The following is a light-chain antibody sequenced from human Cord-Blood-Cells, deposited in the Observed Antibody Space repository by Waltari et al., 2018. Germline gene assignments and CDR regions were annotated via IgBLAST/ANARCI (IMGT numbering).Light chain of an antibody. CDR2: GAS. CDR1: QSVSSSY. J-gene: IGKJ4*01. V-gene: IGKV3-20*01. CDR3: PQYGSSPLT. Sequence: EIVLTKSPGTTSSSPGARATLSCRASQSVSSSYLAWYQQKPGQAPRPLIYGASSRATGIPDRFSGSGSGTDFTLTISRLEPADFAVYYCPQYGSSPLTFGGGTKVEIK.